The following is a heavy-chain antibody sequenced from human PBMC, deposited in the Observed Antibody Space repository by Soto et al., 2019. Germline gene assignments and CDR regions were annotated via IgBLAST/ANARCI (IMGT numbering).Heavy chain of an antibody. V-gene: IGHV4-31*03. CDR3: ASGTFNDISFDS. Sequence: QVQLQESGPGLVKPSQTLTLTCSVSGGSIDTGGFYWSWARQLPGKRRQWIGYIYYTGSAYYNPALKSRVVISLDTSANQFSLSLTSLTAADTAVYYCASGTFNDISFDSLRQGRLVTVSS. J-gene: IGHJ4*02. CDR2: IYYTGSA. D-gene: IGHD2-21*01. CDR1: GGSIDTGGFY.